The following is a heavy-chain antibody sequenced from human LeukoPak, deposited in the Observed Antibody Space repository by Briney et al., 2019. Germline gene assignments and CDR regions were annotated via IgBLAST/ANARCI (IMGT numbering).Heavy chain of an antibody. CDR3: AKGFRRQLVGYHPIT. CDR1: GFTFSSYA. J-gene: IGHJ4*02. CDR2: ISGSGGST. D-gene: IGHD6-13*01. Sequence: PGGPLRLSCAASGFTFSSYAMSWVRQAPGKGPEWVSAISGSGGSTYYADSVKGRFTISRDNSKNTLYLQMNSLRAEDTAVYYCAKGFRRQLVGYHPITWGQGTLVTVSS. V-gene: IGHV3-23*01.